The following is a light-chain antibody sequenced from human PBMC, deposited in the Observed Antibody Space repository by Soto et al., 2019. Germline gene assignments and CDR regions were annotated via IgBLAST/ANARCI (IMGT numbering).Light chain of an antibody. V-gene: IGKV3-15*01. CDR2: GAS. Sequence: EIVMSLSPAALSVSPGETATRSCRASQYVSNKVAWYQQKPGQAPRLLILGASTRATGVPARFSGSGSGTEFTLSISSLQSEDFAVYYCQQRSNWPLTSGGRGMVDIK. J-gene: IGKJ4*01. CDR3: QQRSNWPLT. CDR1: QYVSNK.